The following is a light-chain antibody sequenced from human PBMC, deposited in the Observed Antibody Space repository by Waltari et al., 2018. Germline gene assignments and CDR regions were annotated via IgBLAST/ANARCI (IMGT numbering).Light chain of an antibody. V-gene: IGKV1-5*03. CDR3: QQFNTYPIP. J-gene: IGKJ3*01. CDR1: HSISTW. CDR2: EAS. Sequence: DIQMTQSPSTLSASVGDRVTITGRASHSISTWLAWYQQKPGKAPKLLIYEASSLENGIRSRFSGSGSGTEFTLTISSLQPDDFATYYCQQFNTYPIPFGRGTKVDI.